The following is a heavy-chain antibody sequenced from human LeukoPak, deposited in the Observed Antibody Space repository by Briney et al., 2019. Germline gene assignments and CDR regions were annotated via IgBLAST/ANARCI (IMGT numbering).Heavy chain of an antibody. Sequence: ASVKVSCKASGYTFTGYCMHWVRQAPGQGLEWMGWINPNTGGTKYAQEFQGRVTMTGNTSLSIVQMELRSLTADDTAMYYCATPVPGYGALDVWGQGTMVTVSS. CDR3: ATPVPGYGALDV. D-gene: IGHD3-9*01. CDR1: GYTFTGYC. V-gene: IGHV1-2*02. CDR2: INPNTGGT. J-gene: IGHJ3*01.